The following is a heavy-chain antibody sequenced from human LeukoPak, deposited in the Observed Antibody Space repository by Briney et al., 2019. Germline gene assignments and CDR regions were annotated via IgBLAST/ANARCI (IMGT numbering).Heavy chain of an antibody. D-gene: IGHD3-10*01. CDR2: IYYRVTS. V-gene: IGHV4-59*01. CDR3: ARAVGGDGSGSL. Sequence: SETLSLTCTVSGDSISTYYWSWIRQPPGKGLEWIGYIYYRVTSDYNPSLKSRVTMSVDMSTRQISLKLSSVTAADTAGYYCARAVGGDGSGSLWGPDTLVTVSS. J-gene: IGHJ1*01. CDR1: GDSISTYY.